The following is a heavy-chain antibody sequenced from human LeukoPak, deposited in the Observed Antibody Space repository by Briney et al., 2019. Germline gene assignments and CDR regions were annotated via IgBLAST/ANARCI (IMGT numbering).Heavy chain of an antibody. CDR3: ARVLSIYGSRYNWFDP. CDR1: GGPFSGYY. D-gene: IGHD3-10*01. CDR2: INHGGGT. J-gene: IGHJ5*02. Sequence: PSETLSLTCAVYGGPFSGYYWSWIRQPPGKGLEWIGEINHGGGTNYNPSLKNRLTISVVTSKNQVSLNLSSVTAADTAVYYCARVLSIYGSRYNWFDPWGQGTLVTVSS. V-gene: IGHV4-34*01.